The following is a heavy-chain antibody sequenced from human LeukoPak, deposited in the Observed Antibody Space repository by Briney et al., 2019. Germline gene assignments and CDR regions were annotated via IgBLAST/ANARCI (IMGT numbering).Heavy chain of an antibody. J-gene: IGHJ4*02. Sequence: PSETLSLTCAVYGGSFSGYYWSWIRQPPGKGLEWIGEINHSGSTNYNPSLKSRVTISVDTSKNQFSLKLSSVTAADTAVYYCARSSSGWYTRYFDYWGQGTLVTVPS. CDR1: GGSFSGYY. CDR3: ARSSSGWYTRYFDY. D-gene: IGHD6-19*01. CDR2: INHSGST. V-gene: IGHV4-34*01.